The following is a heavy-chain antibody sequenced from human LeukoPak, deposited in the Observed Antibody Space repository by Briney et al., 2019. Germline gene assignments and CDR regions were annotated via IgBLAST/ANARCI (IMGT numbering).Heavy chain of an antibody. J-gene: IGHJ4*02. D-gene: IGHD5-18*01. Sequence: PGGTLRLSCAASGFTFSSYGMSWVRQAPGKGLEWVSAISGSGGSTYYADSVKGRFTISRDNSKNTLYLQMNSLRAEDTAVCYCAKLSEGRIQLWDPHFDYWGQGTLVTVSS. CDR3: AKLSEGRIQLWDPHFDY. CDR1: GFTFSSYG. CDR2: ISGSGGST. V-gene: IGHV3-23*01.